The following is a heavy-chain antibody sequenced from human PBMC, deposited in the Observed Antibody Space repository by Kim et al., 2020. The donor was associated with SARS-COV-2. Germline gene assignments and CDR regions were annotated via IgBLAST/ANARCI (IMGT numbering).Heavy chain of an antibody. V-gene: IGHV4-4*07. CDR2: YTSGRT. D-gene: IGHD3-16*02. Sequence: YTSGRTTCNPSLQSRVTMSVDMSKNQFSLKLSSVTAADTAVYYCASALGHWGQGTLVTVSS. CDR3: ASALGH. J-gene: IGHJ4*02.